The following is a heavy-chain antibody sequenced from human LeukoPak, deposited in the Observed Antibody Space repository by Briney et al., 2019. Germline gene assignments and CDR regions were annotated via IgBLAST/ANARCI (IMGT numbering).Heavy chain of an antibody. Sequence: SGGSLRLSCAASGFTVRNNYMSWVRQAPGKGLEWVSGINWHGSSKGYADSVKGRFTISRDNAKNSLYLQMNSLRAEDTALYYCARAAGGYYDSTWTSAEFDYWGRGTLVAVSS. CDR2: INWHGSSK. CDR3: ARAAGGYYDSTWTSAEFDY. V-gene: IGHV3-20*04. J-gene: IGHJ4*02. CDR1: GFTVRNNY. D-gene: IGHD3-9*01.